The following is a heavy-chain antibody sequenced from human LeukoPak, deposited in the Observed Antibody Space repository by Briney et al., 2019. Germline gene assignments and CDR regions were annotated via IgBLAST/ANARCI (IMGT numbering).Heavy chain of an antibody. CDR2: IRYDGCNK. J-gene: IGHJ4*02. D-gene: IGHD6-19*01. Sequence: PGGSLRLSCAASGFTFSSYGMHWVRQAPGKGLEWVAFIRYDGCNKYYADSVKGRFTISRDNSKNTLYLQMNSLRAEDTAVYYCFSYSSGWYVNYWGQGTLVTVSS. CDR3: FSYSSGWYVNY. V-gene: IGHV3-30*02. CDR1: GFTFSSYG.